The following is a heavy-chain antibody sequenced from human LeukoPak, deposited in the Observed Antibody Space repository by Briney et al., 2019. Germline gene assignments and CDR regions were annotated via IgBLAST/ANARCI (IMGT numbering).Heavy chain of an antibody. Sequence: SETLSLTCAVYGGSFSGYYWNWIRQPPGKGLEWIGEINHSGSTNYNPPLKSRVTISVDTSKNQFSLKLSSVTAADTAVYYCARSQWRKADYWGQGTLVTVSS. V-gene: IGHV4-34*01. J-gene: IGHJ4*02. CDR3: ARSQWRKADY. CDR2: INHSGST. CDR1: GGSFSGYY. D-gene: IGHD6-19*01.